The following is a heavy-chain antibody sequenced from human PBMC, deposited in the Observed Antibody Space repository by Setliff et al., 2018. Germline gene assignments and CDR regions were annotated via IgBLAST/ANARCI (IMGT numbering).Heavy chain of an antibody. Sequence: PGGSLRLSCAGSGFSFSNYAMSWVRQAPGMGLDWVSSFRGGGGPTYYADSVKGRFTISRDISKNTVYLQMNSLRVEDTAVYYCAVTLSFPIQSPFDPWGQGTLVTVSS. J-gene: IGHJ5*02. CDR2: FRGGGGPT. V-gene: IGHV3-23*01. CDR1: GFSFSNYA. D-gene: IGHD5-18*01. CDR3: AVTLSFPIQSPFDP.